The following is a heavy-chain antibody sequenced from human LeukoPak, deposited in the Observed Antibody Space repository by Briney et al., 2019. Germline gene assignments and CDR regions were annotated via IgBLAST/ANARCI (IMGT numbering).Heavy chain of an antibody. D-gene: IGHD3-22*01. V-gene: IGHV3-74*01. J-gene: IGHJ4*02. CDR2: INPDASIT. Sequence: GGSLRLSCAASGFAFSSSWMHWVRQAPGKGLVWVSRINPDASITTYADSVRGRFTISRDNAKNTVYLQMNSLRGEDTAVYYCVRAMISGSEYWGQGTLVTVSS. CDR3: VRAMISGSEY. CDR1: GFAFSSSW.